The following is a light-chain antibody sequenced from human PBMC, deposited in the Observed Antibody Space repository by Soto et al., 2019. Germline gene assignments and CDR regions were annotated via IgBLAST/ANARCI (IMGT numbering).Light chain of an antibody. Sequence: DIVLTHSLATLSVSPGDGATLXWRASQSVSSKLAWYQQKPGQAPRLLIYGASTRATGIPARFSGSGSGTEFTLIISSLQSEDSAVYYCQQYNSWLWTFGQGTKVDIK. CDR1: QSVSSK. CDR3: QQYNSWLWT. CDR2: GAS. J-gene: IGKJ1*01. V-gene: IGKV3-15*01.